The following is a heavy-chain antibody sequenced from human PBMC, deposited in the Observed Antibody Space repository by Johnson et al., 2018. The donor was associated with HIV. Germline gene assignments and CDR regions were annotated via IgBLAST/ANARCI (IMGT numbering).Heavy chain of an antibody. CDR3: AREARRYHYDSSNDAFDI. CDR2: ISYDGSNK. V-gene: IGHV3-30-3*01. D-gene: IGHD3-22*01. CDR1: GFTVSSNY. Sequence: QVQLVESGGGLVQPGGSLRLSCAASGFTVSSNYMSWVRQAPGKGLEWVAVISYDGSNKYYADSVKGRFTISRDNSKNSLYLQMNSLRAEDTAVYYCAREARRYHYDSSNDAFDIWGQGTMVTVSS. J-gene: IGHJ3*02.